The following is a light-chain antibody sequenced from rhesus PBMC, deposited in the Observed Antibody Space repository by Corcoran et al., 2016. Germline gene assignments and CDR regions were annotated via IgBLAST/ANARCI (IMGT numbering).Light chain of an antibody. J-gene: IGKJ1*01. Sequence: DIQMTQSPSSLSASVGDTVTITCRASQGISSWLAWYQQNPGKAPKLLIYKAASLQSGVPSRFSGSGSGTDCTLTISSLQSEDFATYYCQQYSSRPPTFGQGTKVEIK. V-gene: IGKV1-22*01. CDR3: QQYSSRPPT. CDR2: KAA. CDR1: QGISSW.